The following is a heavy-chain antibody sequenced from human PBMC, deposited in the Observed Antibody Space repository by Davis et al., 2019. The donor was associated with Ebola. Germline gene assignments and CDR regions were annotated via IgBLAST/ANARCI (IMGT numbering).Heavy chain of an antibody. V-gene: IGHV3-23*01. CDR3: ARDQQWYDILTGFDP. Sequence: PGGSLRLSCAASGFTFSSYAMSWVRQAPGKGLEWVSAISGSGGSTYYADSVKGRFTISRDNSKNTLYLQMNSLRAEDTAVYYCARDQQWYDILTGFDPWGQGTLVTVSS. J-gene: IGHJ5*02. CDR2: ISGSGGST. CDR1: GFTFSSYA. D-gene: IGHD3-9*01.